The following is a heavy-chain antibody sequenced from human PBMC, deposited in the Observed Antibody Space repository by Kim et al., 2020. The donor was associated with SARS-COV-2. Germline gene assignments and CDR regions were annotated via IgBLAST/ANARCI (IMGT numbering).Heavy chain of an antibody. V-gene: IGHV3-23*01. J-gene: IGHJ3*02. CDR1: GFTFSSFA. D-gene: IGHD6-13*01. Sequence: GGSLRLSCAASGFTFSSFAMRWVRQAPGKGLEWVSGITGNGDSTYYADSVKGRFTISRDNSKNTVYNQMNSLRGEDTAVYYCAKDGSSSWYVTGAYNIWGQETMVTVSS. CDR3: AKDGSSSWYVTGAYNI. CDR2: ITGNGDST.